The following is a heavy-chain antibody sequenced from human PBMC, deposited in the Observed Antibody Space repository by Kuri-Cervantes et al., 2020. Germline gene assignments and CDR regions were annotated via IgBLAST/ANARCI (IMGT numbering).Heavy chain of an antibody. CDR2: ISAYNGNT. CDR1: GYTFTSYG. D-gene: IGHD3-22*01. CDR3: ASGPAYYYDSSGYYYVSHGPGAFDI. J-gene: IGHJ3*02. Sequence: ASVKVSCKASGYTFTSYGISWVRQAPGQGLEWMGWISAYNGNTNYAQKLQGRVTMTTDTSTSTAYMELRSLRAEDTAVYYCASGPAYYYDSSGYYYVSHGPGAFDIWGQGTMVTVSS. V-gene: IGHV1-18*01.